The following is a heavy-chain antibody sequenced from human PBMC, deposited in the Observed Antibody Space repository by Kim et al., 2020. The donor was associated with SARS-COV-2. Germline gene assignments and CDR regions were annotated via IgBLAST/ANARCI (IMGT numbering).Heavy chain of an antibody. Sequence: GGSLRLSCAASGFTFSSYDMNWVRQAPGKGLEWISYITSGGSTKYADSVKGRFTISRDNAKNSLYLQLNSLRAEDKAVDYYWTKGRTQRYSSGWVNVDY. CDR1: GFTFSSYD. D-gene: IGHD6-19*01. V-gene: IGHV3-48*03. CDR3: WTKGRTQRYSSGWVNVDY. J-gene: IGHJ4*01. CDR2: ITSGGST.